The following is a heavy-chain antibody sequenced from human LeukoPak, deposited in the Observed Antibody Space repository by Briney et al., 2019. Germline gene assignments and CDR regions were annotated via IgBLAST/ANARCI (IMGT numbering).Heavy chain of an antibody. Sequence: ASVKVSCKASGYTFTSYAITWVRQAPGQGLECMGWISAYNGNTYYAQNFKGRVTMTAVTSTSTAYMELRSLRSDDTAVYNCARVSYNWFDPWGQGTLLTVS. CDR3: ARVSYNWFDP. J-gene: IGHJ5*02. CDR2: ISAYNGNT. CDR1: GYTFTSYA. V-gene: IGHV1-18*01. D-gene: IGHD6-6*01.